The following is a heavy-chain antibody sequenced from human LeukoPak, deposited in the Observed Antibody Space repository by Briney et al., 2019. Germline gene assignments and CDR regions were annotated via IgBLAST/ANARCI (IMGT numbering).Heavy chain of an antibody. D-gene: IGHD5-18*01. J-gene: IGHJ4*02. Sequence: GESLKISCKGSGYSFTSYWIGWVRQLPGKGLEWMGIIYSGDSDTRYSPSFQGQVTISADKTISSAYLQWRSLKASDTAMYYCARRGRGNTYGYLDYWGQGTLVTVSS. V-gene: IGHV5-51*01. CDR3: ARRGRGNTYGYLDY. CDR1: GYSFTSYW. CDR2: IYSGDSDT.